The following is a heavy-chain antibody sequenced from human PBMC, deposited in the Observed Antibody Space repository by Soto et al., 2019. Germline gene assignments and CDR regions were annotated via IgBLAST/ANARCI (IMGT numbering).Heavy chain of an antibody. CDR2: IDWDDDK. J-gene: IGHJ6*02. Sequence: SGPTLVNPAQTLTLSCTFSGFSLSTSGMCVSWIRQPPGKALEWLARIDWDDDKYYSTSLKTRLTISKDTSKNQVVLTMTNMDPVDTATYYCARIDYYYGMDVWGQGTTVTVSS. V-gene: IGHV2-70*11. CDR3: ARIDYYYGMDV. CDR1: GFSLSTSGMC.